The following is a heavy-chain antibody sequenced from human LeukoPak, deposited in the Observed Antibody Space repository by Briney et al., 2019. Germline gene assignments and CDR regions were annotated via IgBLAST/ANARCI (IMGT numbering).Heavy chain of an antibody. CDR2: IVGSGGST. CDR3: ARAHPTLYYMDV. CDR1: GFSFSSYA. Sequence: TGGSLRLSCAASGFSFSSYAMSWVRQAPGKGLEWVSGIVGSGGSTYYADSVKGRFTISRDNSKNTLYLQMNSLRSEDTAVYYCARAHPTLYYMDVWGKGTTVTVSS. J-gene: IGHJ6*03. V-gene: IGHV3-23*01.